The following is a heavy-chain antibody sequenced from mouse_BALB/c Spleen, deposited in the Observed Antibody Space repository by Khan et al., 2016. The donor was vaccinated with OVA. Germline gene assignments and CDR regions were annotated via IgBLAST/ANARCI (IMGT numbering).Heavy chain of an antibody. D-gene: IGHD1-2*01. CDR2: IKTNSGDP. CDR3: ARRLNALDY. J-gene: IGHJ4*01. CDR1: GYIFTNFG. Sequence: QVQLKQSGPELKKPGETVKISCKASGYIFTNFGMNWVKQVPGEGLKWMGWIKTNSGDPTYAEEFKGRFVFSLETSANTAYLQINNLKNGDTATYFCARRLNALDYWGQGTSFTVSS. V-gene: IGHV9-3*02.